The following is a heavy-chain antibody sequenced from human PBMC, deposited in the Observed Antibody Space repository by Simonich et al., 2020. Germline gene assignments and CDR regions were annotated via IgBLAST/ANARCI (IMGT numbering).Heavy chain of an antibody. CDR3: ARGALTGDYYYMDV. J-gene: IGHJ6*03. Sequence: QVQLVQSGAEVKKPGASVNVSCKASGYTFTGYYMHWVRQAPGQGLEWRGGINPNSGGTNYAQKFQGRVTMTRDTSISTAYMELSRLRSDDTAVYYCARGALTGDYYYMDVWGKGTTVTVSS. CDR2: INPNSGGT. D-gene: IGHD7-27*01. V-gene: IGHV1-2*02. CDR1: GYTFTGYY.